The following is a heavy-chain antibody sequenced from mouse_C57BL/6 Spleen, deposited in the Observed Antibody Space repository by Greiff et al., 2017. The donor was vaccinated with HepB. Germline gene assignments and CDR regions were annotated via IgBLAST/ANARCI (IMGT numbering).Heavy chain of an antibody. D-gene: IGHD2-1*01. CDR1: GYTFTSYW. J-gene: IGHJ3*01. V-gene: IGHV1-74*01. CDR2: IHPSDSDT. CDR3: AINYGNSLFAY. Sequence: QVKLQQPGAELVKPGASVKVSCKASGYTFTSYWMHWVKQRPGQGLEWIGRIHPSDSDTNYTQKFKGKATLTVDKSSSTACMQLSSLTSDDSAVYYCAINYGNSLFAYWGQGTLVTVSA.